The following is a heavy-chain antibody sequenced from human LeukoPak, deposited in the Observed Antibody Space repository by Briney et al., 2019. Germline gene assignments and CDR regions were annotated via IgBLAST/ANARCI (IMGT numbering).Heavy chain of an antibody. CDR1: GYTFTTYD. Sequence: AASVKVSCKASGYTFTTYDITWVRPATGQGLEWMGGMNPNSGDTAYAQKFQGRVAMTRDPSISTAYMELSSLRSEDTAVYYCARGLGDYYDTSGYYYAVPAHWGQGTLVTVSS. V-gene: IGHV1-8*01. CDR2: MNPNSGDT. CDR3: ARGLGDYYDTSGYYYAVPAH. D-gene: IGHD3-22*01. J-gene: IGHJ4*02.